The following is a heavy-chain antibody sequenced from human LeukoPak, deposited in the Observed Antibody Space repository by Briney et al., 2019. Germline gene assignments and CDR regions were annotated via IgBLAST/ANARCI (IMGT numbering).Heavy chain of an antibody. CDR2: IYHSGST. CDR1: GGSISSGGYY. Sequence: SETLSLTCTVSGGSISSGGYYWSWIRQPPGKGLEWIGYIYHSGSTYYNPSLKSRVTISVDRSKNQFSLKLSSVTAADTAVYYCAGIAVAEDYWGQGTLVTVSS. D-gene: IGHD6-19*01. CDR3: AGIAVAEDY. J-gene: IGHJ4*02. V-gene: IGHV4-30-2*01.